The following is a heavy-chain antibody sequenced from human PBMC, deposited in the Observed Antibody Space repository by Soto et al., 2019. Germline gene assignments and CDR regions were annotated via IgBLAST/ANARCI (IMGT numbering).Heavy chain of an antibody. CDR2: ISSSSSYI. V-gene: IGHV3-21*01. CDR1: GFTFSSYS. D-gene: IGHD6-13*01. CDR3: ARGWVAAAGTSAGY. Sequence: PGGSLRLSCAASGFTFSSYSMNWVRQAPGKGLEWVSSISSSSSYIYYADSVKGRFTISRDNAKNSLYLQMNSLRAEDTAVYYCARGWVAAAGTSAGYWGQGTLVTVSS. J-gene: IGHJ4*02.